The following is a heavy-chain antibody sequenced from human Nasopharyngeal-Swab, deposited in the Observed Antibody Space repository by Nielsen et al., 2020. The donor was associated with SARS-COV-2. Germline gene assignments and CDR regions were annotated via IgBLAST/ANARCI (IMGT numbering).Heavy chain of an antibody. CDR3: VRDNGYNTLDF. CDR1: GFTFSSYG. J-gene: IGHJ4*02. CDR2: IWYDGTNS. V-gene: IGHV3-33*08. Sequence: GGSLRLSCAASGFTFSSYGMHWVRQAPGKGLEWVAVIWYDGTNSFYADSVKGRFTSSRDNSKNTMYLQMNSLRAEDTAVYYCVRDNGYNTLDFWGQGTLVTVSS. D-gene: IGHD5-24*01.